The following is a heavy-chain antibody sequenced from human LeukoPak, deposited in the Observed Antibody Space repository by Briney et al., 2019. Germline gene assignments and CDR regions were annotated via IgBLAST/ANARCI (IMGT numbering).Heavy chain of an antibody. Sequence: MTGESLKISCKVSGYTFTHNWIGWVRQKLGRGLEWLGVIFPADSNTAYNSSFRGQVTISVDKSIDTAYLQWGSLKASDSAIYYCARHRATGTWSDFDYWGQGTVVTVSS. CDR3: ARHRATGTWSDFDY. D-gene: IGHD1-14*01. V-gene: IGHV5-51*01. J-gene: IGHJ4*02. CDR1: GYTFTHNW. CDR2: IFPADSNT.